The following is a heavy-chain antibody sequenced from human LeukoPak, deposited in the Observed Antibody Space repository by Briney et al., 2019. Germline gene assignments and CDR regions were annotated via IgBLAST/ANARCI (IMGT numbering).Heavy chain of an antibody. J-gene: IGHJ4*02. D-gene: IGHD5-18*01. CDR2: INYSGST. V-gene: IGHV4-59*01. CDR1: GGSISSYY. Sequence: PSETLSLACTVSGGSISSYYWSWIRQPPGKGLEWIGYINYSGSTNYNPSLKSRVTMSVDTSKNQFSLKLSSVTAADTAVYYCARNQSYGLVDYWGQGTLVTVSS. CDR3: ARNQSYGLVDY.